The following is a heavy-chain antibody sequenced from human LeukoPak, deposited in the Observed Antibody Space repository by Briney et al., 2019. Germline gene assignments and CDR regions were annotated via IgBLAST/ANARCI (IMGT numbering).Heavy chain of an antibody. CDR2: IYYSGST. CDR1: GGSISSSSYY. V-gene: IGHV4-39*07. J-gene: IGHJ4*02. Sequence: SETLSLTCTVSGGSISSSSYYWGWIRQPPGKGLEWIGSIYYSGSTYYNPSLKSRVTISVDTSKNQFSLRLTSVTAADTAAYYCARGYYYDYSGPDFDYWGQGTLVTVSS. D-gene: IGHD3-22*01. CDR3: ARGYYYDYSGPDFDY.